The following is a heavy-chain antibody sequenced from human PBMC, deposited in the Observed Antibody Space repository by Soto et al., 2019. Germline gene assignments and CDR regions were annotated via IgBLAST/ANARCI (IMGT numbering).Heavy chain of an antibody. D-gene: IGHD3-10*01. V-gene: IGHV3-23*01. CDR3: AKGRGGSGSLTPRVDF. J-gene: IGHJ4*02. CDR1: GFTFNNYA. Sequence: EVQLLESGGGLVQPGGSLRLSCAASGFTFNNYAMTFVRQAPGKGLEWVSAISGGGDTTSYADSVKGRFTVSRDGSKNTLYLQMSSLRAEDTALYYCAKGRGGSGSLTPRVDFWGQGTLVTVSS. CDR2: ISGGGDTT.